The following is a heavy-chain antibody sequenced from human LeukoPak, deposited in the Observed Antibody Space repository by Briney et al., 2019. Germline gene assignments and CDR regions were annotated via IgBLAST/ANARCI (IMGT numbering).Heavy chain of an antibody. D-gene: IGHD3-9*01. CDR2: IYYSGST. V-gene: IGHV4-31*03. J-gene: IGHJ5*02. Sequence: SQTLSLTCTVSGGSISSGGYYWSWIRQHPGKGLEWIGYIYYSGSTYYNPSLKSRVTISVDTSKNQFSLKLSSVTAADTAVYYCARVERGDYDILTGYYPATNWFDPWGQGTLVTVSS. CDR3: ARVERGDYDILTGYYPATNWFDP. CDR1: GGSISSGGYY.